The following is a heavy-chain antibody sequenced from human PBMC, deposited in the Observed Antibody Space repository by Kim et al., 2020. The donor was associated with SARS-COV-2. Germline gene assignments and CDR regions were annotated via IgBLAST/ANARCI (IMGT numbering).Heavy chain of an antibody. CDR2: A. J-gene: IGHJ4*02. Sequence: ANYAQKFQGRVTITADESTSTAYMELSSLRSEDTAVYYCARASSSYFDYWGQGTLVTVSS. V-gene: IGHV1-69*01. CDR3: ARASSSYFDY.